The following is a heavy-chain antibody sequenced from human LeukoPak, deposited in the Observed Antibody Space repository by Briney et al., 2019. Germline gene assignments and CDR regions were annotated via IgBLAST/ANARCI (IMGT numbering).Heavy chain of an antibody. J-gene: IGHJ5*02. V-gene: IGHV3-30-3*01. D-gene: IGHD3-10*01. CDR1: GFTFSSYA. Sequence: GGTLRLSCAASGFTFSSYAMSWVRQAPGKGLEWVAVISYDGSNKYYADSVKGRFTISRDNSKNTLYLQMNSLRAEDTAVYYCARDRFGWFDPWGQGTLVTVSS. CDR3: ARDRFGWFDP. CDR2: ISYDGSNK.